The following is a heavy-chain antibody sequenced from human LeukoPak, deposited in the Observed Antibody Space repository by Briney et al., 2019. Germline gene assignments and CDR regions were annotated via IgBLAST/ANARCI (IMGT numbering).Heavy chain of an antibody. D-gene: IGHD6-6*01. Sequence: ASVKVSCKASGYTFTSYYMHWVRQAPGQGLEWMGIINPSGGSTSYAQKFQGRVTMTRDTSTSTVYMELSSLRSEDTAVHYCARDLSTSYSGFVNCYNYYGMDVWGQGTTVTVSS. V-gene: IGHV1-46*01. CDR1: GYTFTSYY. CDR2: INPSGGST. J-gene: IGHJ6*02. CDR3: ARDLSTSYSGFVNCYNYYGMDV.